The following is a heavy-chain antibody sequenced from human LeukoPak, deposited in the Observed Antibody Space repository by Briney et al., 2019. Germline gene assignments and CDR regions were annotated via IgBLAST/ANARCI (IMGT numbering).Heavy chain of an antibody. CDR2: IYYSGST. J-gene: IGHJ4*02. D-gene: IGHD4-17*01. CDR1: GGSISSGGYY. CDR3: ARLATYGDYSD. V-gene: IGHV4-61*09. Sequence: SQTLSLTCTVSGGSISSGGYYWSWVRQPPGKGLEWIGYIYYSGSTNYNPSLKSRVTISVDTSKNQFSLRLSSVTAADTAVYYCARLATYGDYSDWGQGTLVSVSS.